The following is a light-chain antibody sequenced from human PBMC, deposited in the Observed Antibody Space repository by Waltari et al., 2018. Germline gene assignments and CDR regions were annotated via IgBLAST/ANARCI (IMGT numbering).Light chain of an antibody. CDR2: EVT. Sequence: QSALTQPPSASGSPGQSVTISCPGTTSDVGGYDYVSWYQPHPGKAPKLMIYEVTKRPSGVPDRFSGSKSGKTASLTVSGLQADDEADYYCSSYAGNNNLIFGGGTKLTVL. J-gene: IGLJ2*01. CDR1: TSDVGGYDY. V-gene: IGLV2-8*01. CDR3: SSYAGNNNLI.